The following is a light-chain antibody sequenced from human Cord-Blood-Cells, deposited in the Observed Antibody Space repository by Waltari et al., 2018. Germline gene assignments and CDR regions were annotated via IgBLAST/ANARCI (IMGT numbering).Light chain of an antibody. Sequence: QSALTQPASVSGSPGQSITISCTGTSSDVGSDNLVSWYQQHPGKARKLMIYECSKRPFGVSIRLSGAKYANTASLTICALQAEDEAGYYCCSCAGTSTWVFGGWTKLTVL. CDR2: ECS. CDR1: SSDVGSDNL. V-gene: IGLV2-23*01. J-gene: IGLJ3*02. CDR3: CSCAGTSTWV.